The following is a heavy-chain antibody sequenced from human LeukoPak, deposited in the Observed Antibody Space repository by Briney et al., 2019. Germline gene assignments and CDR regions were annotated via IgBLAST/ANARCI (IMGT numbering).Heavy chain of an antibody. J-gene: IGHJ6*02. CDR2: ISSSSSYI. D-gene: IGHD5-18*01. V-gene: IGHV3-21*01. CDR1: GFTFSGYS. CDR3: ARDDTAMVLNNHYYYGMDV. Sequence: PGGSLRLSCAASGFTFSGYSMNWVRQAPGKGLEWVSSISSSSSYIYYADSVKGRFTISRDNAKNSLYLQMNSLRAEDTAVYYCARDDTAMVLNNHYYYGMDVWGQGTTVTVSS.